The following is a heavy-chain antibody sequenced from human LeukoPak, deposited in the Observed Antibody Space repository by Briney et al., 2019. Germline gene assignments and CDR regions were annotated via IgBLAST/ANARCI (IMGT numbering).Heavy chain of an antibody. CDR2: INSDGSST. D-gene: IGHD3-10*01. V-gene: IGHV3-74*01. CDR3: ARDREGIDY. Sequence: GGTLRLSCAASGFTFSSYWMHWVRRAPGKGLVWVSRINSDGSSTSYADSVKGRFTISRDNAKNTLYVQMNSLRVEDTAVYYCARDREGIDYWGQGTLVTVSS. J-gene: IGHJ4*02. CDR1: GFTFSSYW.